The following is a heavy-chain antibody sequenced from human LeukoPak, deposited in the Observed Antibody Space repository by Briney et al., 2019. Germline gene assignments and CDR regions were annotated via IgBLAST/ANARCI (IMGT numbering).Heavy chain of an antibody. V-gene: IGHV3-23*01. J-gene: IGHJ5*02. Sequence: GGSLRLSCAASGFTFSSYAMSWLRQAPGKGLEWVSGISGSGGRTYYADSVKGRFTISRDNAKNSLYLQMNSLRAEDTAVYYCARGRCSGGSCFDPWGQGTLVTVSS. CDR2: ISGSGGRT. CDR3: ARGRCSGGSCFDP. CDR1: GFTFSSYA. D-gene: IGHD2-15*01.